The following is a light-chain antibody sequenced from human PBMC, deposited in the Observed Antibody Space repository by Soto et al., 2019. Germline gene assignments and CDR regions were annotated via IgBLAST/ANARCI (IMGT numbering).Light chain of an antibody. J-gene: IGKJ4*01. CDR1: QSIGDR. Sequence: IHMTQSPFTLSASVGDRVTITCRASQSIGDRLAWYQQKPGKAPKLLIYDASRLESGVPSRFSGSGSGTTFILIISSLQPDDFASYYCQQYHSYSPLSFGGGTKADIK. CDR2: DAS. CDR3: QQYHSYSPLS. V-gene: IGKV1-5*01.